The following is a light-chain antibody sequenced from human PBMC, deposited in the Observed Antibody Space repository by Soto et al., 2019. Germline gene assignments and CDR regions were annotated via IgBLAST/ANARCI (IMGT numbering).Light chain of an antibody. J-gene: IGKJ3*01. V-gene: IGKV4-1*01. CDR2: WAS. Sequence: DIVMTQSPDSLAVSLGERATINCKSSQSVLYSSNNKNYLAWYQQKPGQPPKLLIYWASTRESGVPDRFSGSGSGTDFTLTISSLQAEDVAVYYGQQYYSTPPHFGPGTKVDIK. CDR3: QQYYSTPPH. CDR1: QSVLYSSNNKNY.